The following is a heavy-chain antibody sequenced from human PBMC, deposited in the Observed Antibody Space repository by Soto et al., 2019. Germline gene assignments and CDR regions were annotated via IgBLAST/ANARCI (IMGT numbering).Heavy chain of an antibody. D-gene: IGHD5-12*01. CDR3: ARDHVERWLQFNLLGMDV. CDR2: INPNSGGT. V-gene: IGHV1-2*02. Sequence: ASVKVSCKASGYTFTGYYMHWVRQSPVQGLEWMGWINPNSGGTNYAQKFQGRVTMTRDTSISTAYMELSRLRSDDTAVYYCARDHVERWLQFNLLGMDVWGQGTTVTVS. CDR1: GYTFTGYY. J-gene: IGHJ6*02.